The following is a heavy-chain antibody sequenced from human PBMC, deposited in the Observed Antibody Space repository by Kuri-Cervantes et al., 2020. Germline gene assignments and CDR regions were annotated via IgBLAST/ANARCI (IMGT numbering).Heavy chain of an antibody. CDR2: IYYSGST. V-gene: IGHV4-61*05. CDR3: ARATYYYDSSGYYPFDY. CDR1: GDSISSDSHY. Sequence: SETLSLTCIVSGDSISSDSHYWGWVRQAPGKGLEWIGYIYYSGSTNYNPSLKSRVTISVDTSKNQFSLKLSSVTAADTAVYYCARATYYYDSSGYYPFDYWGQGTLVTVSS. D-gene: IGHD3-22*01. J-gene: IGHJ4*02.